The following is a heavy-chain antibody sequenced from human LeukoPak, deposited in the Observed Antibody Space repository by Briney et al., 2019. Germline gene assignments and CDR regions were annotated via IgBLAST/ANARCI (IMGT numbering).Heavy chain of an antibody. Sequence: GGSLRLSCAASGFTFSDYYMSWIRQAPGKGLEWVSYISSSSSTIYYADSVKGRFTISRDNAKNSLYLQMNSLRAEDTAVYYCARDRTTNYYYYGMDVWGQGTTVTVSS. CDR3: ARDRTTNYYYYGMDV. CDR2: ISSSSSTI. D-gene: IGHD4-17*01. V-gene: IGHV3-11*04. J-gene: IGHJ6*02. CDR1: GFTFSDYY.